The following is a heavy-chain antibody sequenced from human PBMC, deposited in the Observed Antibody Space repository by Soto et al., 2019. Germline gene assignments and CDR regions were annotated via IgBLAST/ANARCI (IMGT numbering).Heavy chain of an antibody. CDR2: INAGNGNT. V-gene: IGHV1-3*01. CDR1: GYTFTSYA. D-gene: IGHD2-21*02. J-gene: IGHJ4*02. Sequence: QVQLVQSGAEVKKPGASVKVSCKASGYTFTSYAMHWVRQAPGQRLEWMGWINAGNGNTKYSQKFQGRVTITRDTSESTAYMELSSLRSEDTAVYYWARSIVVVTAADYWGQGTLVTVSS. CDR3: ARSIVVVTAADY.